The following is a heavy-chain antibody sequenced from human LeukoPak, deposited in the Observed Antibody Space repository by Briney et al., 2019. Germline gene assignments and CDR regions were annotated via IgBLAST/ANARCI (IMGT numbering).Heavy chain of an antibody. CDR1: GGSISSSSYY. D-gene: IGHD3-3*01. J-gene: IGHJ4*02. V-gene: IGHV4-39*07. CDR3: ARGVTIFGGNNFDY. Sequence: SETLSLTCTVSGGSISSSSYYWGWIRQPPGKGLEWIGSIHYSGSTYYNPSLKSRVTISVDTSKNQFSLKLSSVTAADTAVYYCARGVTIFGGNNFDYWGQGTLVTVSS. CDR2: IHYSGST.